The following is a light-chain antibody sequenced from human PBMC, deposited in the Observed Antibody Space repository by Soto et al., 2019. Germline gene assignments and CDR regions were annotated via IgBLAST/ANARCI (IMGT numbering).Light chain of an antibody. CDR2: GAS. CDR1: QSVSSSY. V-gene: IGKV3-20*01. CDR3: QQYGSSPYT. J-gene: IGKJ2*01. Sequence: EIVLTQSPGTLCLSPGERATLSCRASQSVSSSYLAWYQQKPGQPPRLLIYGASSRATGIPDRFSGTGSGTDLTLTISRLEPEDFAVFYCQQYGSSPYTFGQGTKLEIK.